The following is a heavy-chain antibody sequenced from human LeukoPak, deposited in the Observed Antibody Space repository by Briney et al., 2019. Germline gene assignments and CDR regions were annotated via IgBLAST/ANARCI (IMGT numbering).Heavy chain of an antibody. CDR1: GFTFSSYA. Sequence: GGSLRLSWAASGFTFSSYAMIWVRQAPGKGLEWVAVISYDGSNKYYADSVEGRFTISRDNFKNTLYLQMKSLRAEDTAAYYCARAIQLWSPFDYWGQGTLVTVSS. CDR3: ARAIQLWSPFDY. CDR2: ISYDGSNK. V-gene: IGHV3-30-3*01. J-gene: IGHJ4*02. D-gene: IGHD5-18*01.